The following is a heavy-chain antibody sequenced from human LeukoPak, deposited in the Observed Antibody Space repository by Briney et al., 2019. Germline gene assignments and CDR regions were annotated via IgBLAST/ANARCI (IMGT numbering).Heavy chain of an antibody. CDR1: GFIFTDYY. V-gene: IGHV3-11*06. J-gene: IGHJ4*02. D-gene: IGHD6-19*01. Sequence: GGSLRLSCAASGFIFTDYYMSWVRQAPGKGLEWVSFIDSGSTSTKYADSVKGRFSISRDNAKNTLYLHMNNLRAEDTAVYYCARGRLSSGWYDDWGQGTLVTVSS. CDR2: IDSGSTST. CDR3: ARGRLSSGWYDD.